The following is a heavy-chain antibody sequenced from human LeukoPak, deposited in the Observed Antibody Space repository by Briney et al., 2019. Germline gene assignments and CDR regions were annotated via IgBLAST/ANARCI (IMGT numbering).Heavy chain of an antibody. CDR1: GGSISSSNW. Sequence: PSETLSLTCAVSGGSISSSNWWSWVRQPPGKGLEWIGEIYHSGSTNYNPSLKSRVTISVDKSKNQFSLELSSVTAADTAVYYCARRWLLRNYYYGMDVWGQGTTVTVSS. CDR2: IYHSGST. V-gene: IGHV4-4*02. D-gene: IGHD5-24*01. CDR3: ARRWLLRNYYYGMDV. J-gene: IGHJ6*02.